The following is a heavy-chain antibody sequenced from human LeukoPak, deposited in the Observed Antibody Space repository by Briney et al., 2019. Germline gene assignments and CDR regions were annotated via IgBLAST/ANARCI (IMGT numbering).Heavy chain of an antibody. Sequence: GGSLRLSCAASGFTVSSNYMSWVRQAPGKGLEWVSVIYSGGSTYYADSVKGRFTISRDNSKNTLYLQMNSLRAEDTAVYYCARDRVKQWLIYYFDYWGQGTLVTVSS. CDR1: GFTVSSNY. D-gene: IGHD6-19*01. CDR3: ARDRVKQWLIYYFDY. CDR2: IYSGGST. J-gene: IGHJ4*02. V-gene: IGHV3-53*05.